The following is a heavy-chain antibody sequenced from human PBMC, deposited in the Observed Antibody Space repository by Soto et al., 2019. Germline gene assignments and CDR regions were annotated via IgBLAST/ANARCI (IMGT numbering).Heavy chain of an antibody. J-gene: IGHJ5*02. CDR3: ARERGRYCSGESCYRFGP. V-gene: IGHV4-34*01. CDR2: INDSGST. CDR1: GGAFRGYY. D-gene: IGHD2-15*01. Sequence: PSETLSLTCAVYGGAFRGYYWSWIRQPPGKGLEWLGEINDSGSTNYNPSLKSRITISLDTSKKEISLRLSSVTAADTAVYYCARERGRYCSGESCYRFGPWGQGALVTVSS.